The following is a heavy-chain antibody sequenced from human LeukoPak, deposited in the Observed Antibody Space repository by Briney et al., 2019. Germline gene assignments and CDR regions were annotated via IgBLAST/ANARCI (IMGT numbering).Heavy chain of an antibody. D-gene: IGHD2-21*02. J-gene: IGHJ1*01. V-gene: IGHV5-51*01. Sequence: GESLKISCKGSGYTFTNFWIGWVRQMPGKGLEWMGIIYPGDSDTTYSPSFQGKVIISADKSISTAYLQWSSLKASDTAMYYCARLFCGVDCYADPEYFQHWGQGSLVTVSS. CDR1: GYTFTNFW. CDR2: IYPGDSDT. CDR3: ARLFCGVDCYADPEYFQH.